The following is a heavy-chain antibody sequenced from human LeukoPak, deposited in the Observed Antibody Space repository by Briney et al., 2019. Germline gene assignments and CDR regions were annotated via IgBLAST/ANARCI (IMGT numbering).Heavy chain of an antibody. Sequence: ASVKVSCKASGYTFTSYAMNWVRQAPGQGLEWMGWISAYNGNTNYAQKLQGRVTMTTDTSTSTAYMELRSLRSDDTAVYYCATSDYGDRDYWGQGTLVTVSS. CDR3: ATSDYGDRDY. CDR1: GYTFTSYA. CDR2: ISAYNGNT. D-gene: IGHD4-17*01. V-gene: IGHV1-18*01. J-gene: IGHJ4*02.